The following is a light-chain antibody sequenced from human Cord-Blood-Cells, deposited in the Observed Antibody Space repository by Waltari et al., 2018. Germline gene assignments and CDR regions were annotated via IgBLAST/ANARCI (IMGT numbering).Light chain of an antibody. CDR1: QSTSSY. CDR2: AAS. Sequence: DIPMTQSPSSLSASVVDRVTITCRASQSTSSYLNWYQQKPGKAPKLLIYAASSLQSGVPSRFSGSGSGTDFTLTISSLQPVDFATYYCQQSYSTPWTFGQGTKVEIK. CDR3: QQSYSTPWT. V-gene: IGKV1-39*01. J-gene: IGKJ1*01.